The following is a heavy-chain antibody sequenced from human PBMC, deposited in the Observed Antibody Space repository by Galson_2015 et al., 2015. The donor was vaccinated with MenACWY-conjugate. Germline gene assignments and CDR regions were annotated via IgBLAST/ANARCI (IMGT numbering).Heavy chain of an antibody. CDR2: INQDGSVK. V-gene: IGHV3-7*03. CDR1: GFTFSNYW. J-gene: IGHJ6*02. Sequence: SLRLSCAASGFTFSNYWMTWVRQAPGKGLEWVANINQDGSVKNYVDSVKGRFTISRDNAENSLRLQMDSLRAEDTAVYYCARDPPHYYDNNYDMDVWGQGTTVLVSS. CDR3: ARDPPHYYDNNYDMDV. D-gene: IGHD3-22*01.